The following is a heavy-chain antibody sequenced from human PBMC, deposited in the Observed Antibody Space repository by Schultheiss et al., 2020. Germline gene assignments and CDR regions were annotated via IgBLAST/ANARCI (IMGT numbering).Heavy chain of an antibody. D-gene: IGHD2-2*01. V-gene: IGHV3-23*01. CDR2: ISGSGGST. J-gene: IGHJ4*02. Sequence: GESLKISCKGSGYSFTSYWISWVRQAPGKGLEWVSAISGSGGSTYYADSVKGRFTISRDNAKNSLYLQMNSLRAEDTAVYYCARGACSSTSCRPVDYWGQGTLVTVSS. CDR3: ARGACSSTSCRPVDY. CDR1: GYSFTSYW.